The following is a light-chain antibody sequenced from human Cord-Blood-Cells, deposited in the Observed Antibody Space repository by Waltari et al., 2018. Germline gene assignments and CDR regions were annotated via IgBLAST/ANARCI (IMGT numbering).Light chain of an antibody. V-gene: IGKV3-15*01. CDR2: GAS. CDR3: QQYNNWPPGT. CDR1: QSVSSN. Sequence: EIVMTQSPATLSVSPGERATLSCRASQSVSSNLAWDQQKPGQAPTLLIYGASDRATGIPARFSVSGAGTEFTLTICSLQSEDFAVYYCQQYNNWPPGTFGQGTKVEIK. J-gene: IGKJ1*01.